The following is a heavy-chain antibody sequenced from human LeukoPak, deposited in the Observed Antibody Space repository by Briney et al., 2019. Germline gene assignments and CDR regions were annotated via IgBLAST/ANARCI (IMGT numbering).Heavy chain of an antibody. CDR3: ARGYCGGDCYSLFDY. Sequence: SETLSLTCAVYGGSFSGYYWSWIRQPPGKGLEWIGEINHSGSTNYNPSLKSRVTISVDTSKNQFSLKLSSVTAADTAVYYCARGYCGGDCYSLFDYWGQGTLVTVSS. V-gene: IGHV4-34*01. CDR2: INHSGST. CDR1: GGSFSGYY. J-gene: IGHJ4*02. D-gene: IGHD2-21*01.